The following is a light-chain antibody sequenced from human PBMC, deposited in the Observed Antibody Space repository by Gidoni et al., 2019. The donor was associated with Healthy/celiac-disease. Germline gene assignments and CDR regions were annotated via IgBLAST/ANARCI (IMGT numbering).Light chain of an antibody. CDR3: VLYMGSGIWV. J-gene: IGLJ3*02. V-gene: IGLV8-61*01. CDR2: STN. Sequence: GGTVTLTCGLSSGSVSTSYYPSWYQQTPGQAPRTLIYSTNTRSSGVPDRFSGSILGNKAALTITGAQADDESDYYCVLYMGSGIWVFGGGTKLNGL. CDR1: SGSVSTSYY.